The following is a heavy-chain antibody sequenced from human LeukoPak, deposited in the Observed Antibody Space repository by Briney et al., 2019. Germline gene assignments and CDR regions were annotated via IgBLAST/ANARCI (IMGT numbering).Heavy chain of an antibody. CDR3: AGSGGYDLTAPTFDY. D-gene: IGHD5-12*01. V-gene: IGHV3-30-3*01. J-gene: IGHJ4*02. CDR2: ISYDGSNK. CDR1: GFTFSSYA. Sequence: PGGSLRLSCAASGFTFSSYAMHWVRQAPGKGLEWVAVISYDGSNKYYADSVKGRFTISRDNSKNTLYLQMNSLRAEDTAVYYCAGSGGYDLTAPTFDYWGQGTLVTVSS.